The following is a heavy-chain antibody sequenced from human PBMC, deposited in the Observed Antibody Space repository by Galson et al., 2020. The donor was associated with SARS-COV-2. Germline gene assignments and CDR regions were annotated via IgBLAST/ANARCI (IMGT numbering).Heavy chain of an antibody. CDR2: IWYDGSNK. J-gene: IGHJ3*02. CDR1: GFTFSSYG. Sequence: GSLRLSCAASGFTFSSYGMHWVRQAPGKGLEWVAVIWYDGSNKYYADSVKGRFTISRDNSKNTLYLQMNSLRAEDTAVYYCARDIPFGVVISDDAFDIWGQGTMVTVSS. D-gene: IGHD3-3*01. V-gene: IGHV3-33*01. CDR3: ARDIPFGVVISDDAFDI.